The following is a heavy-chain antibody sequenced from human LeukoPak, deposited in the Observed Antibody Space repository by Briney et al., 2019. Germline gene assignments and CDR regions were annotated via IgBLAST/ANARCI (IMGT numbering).Heavy chain of an antibody. D-gene: IGHD2-2*03. CDR3: ARAGYASSWYAQFPFSFDS. Sequence: SETLSLTCTVSGGSISSSSYYWGWIRQPPGKGLEWIGSIYYSGSTYYNPSLKSQVSIPLDTSKNQFSLKLTSVTAADTAVYYCARAGYASSWYAQFPFSFDSWGHGALVTVSS. CDR1: GGSISSSSYY. J-gene: IGHJ4*01. V-gene: IGHV4-39*07. CDR2: IYYSGST.